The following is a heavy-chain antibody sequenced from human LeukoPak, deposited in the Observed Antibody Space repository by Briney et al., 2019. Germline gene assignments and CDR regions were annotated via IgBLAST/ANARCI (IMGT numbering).Heavy chain of an antibody. CDR2: TYYRSKWYN. CDR1: GDSVSSNSAA. V-gene: IGHV6-1*01. Sequence: SQTLSLTCAISGDSVSSNSAAWHWIRQSPSRGLEWLGRTYYRSKWYNDYAVSVKSRITINPDASKNHFSLQLNSVTPEDTAVYYCAREVGSGWYAYYYYYCMDVWGQGTTVTVSS. J-gene: IGHJ6*02. CDR3: AREVGSGWYAYYYYYCMDV. D-gene: IGHD6-19*01.